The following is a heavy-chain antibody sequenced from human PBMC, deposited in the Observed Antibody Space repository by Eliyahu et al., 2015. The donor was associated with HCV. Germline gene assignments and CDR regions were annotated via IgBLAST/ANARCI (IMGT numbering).Heavy chain of an antibody. D-gene: IGHD2-21*02. Sequence: EVQLLESGGGLVQPGGSLRLSCAASAXTFSSYAMSWVRQAPGKGLXWXSTISGSGGSTXYADSVKGRFTISRDNSKNTLFLQMNSLRAEDTAVYYCAKGVVTARYYFDYWGQGTLVTVSS. V-gene: IGHV3-23*01. CDR2: ISGSGGST. J-gene: IGHJ4*02. CDR1: AXTFSSYA. CDR3: AKGVVTARYYFDY.